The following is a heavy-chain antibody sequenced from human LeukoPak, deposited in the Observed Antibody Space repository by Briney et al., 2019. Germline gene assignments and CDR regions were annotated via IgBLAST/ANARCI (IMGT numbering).Heavy chain of an antibody. J-gene: IGHJ4*02. CDR3: AREVAGIQLFDY. D-gene: IGHD5-18*01. V-gene: IGHV4-59*12. Sequence: SETLSLTCRVSGXSISSYYWSWIRQPPGKGLEWVAYVYFSGSTSHNPHLKSRVTISVDTSKNQFSLQMSYVTAADTAVYYCAREVAGIQLFDYWGQGTLVTVSS. CDR1: GXSISSYY. CDR2: VYFSGST.